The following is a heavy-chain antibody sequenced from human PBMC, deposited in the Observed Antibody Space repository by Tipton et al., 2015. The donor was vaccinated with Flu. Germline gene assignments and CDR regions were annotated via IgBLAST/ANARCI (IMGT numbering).Heavy chain of an antibody. CDR2: MSYSGRT. CDR1: GGSVRTYY. Sequence: TLSLTCTVSGGSVRTYYWTWIRQPPGKGLEWIGHMSYSGRTDYNPSLKSRVTISIDPSKNQFSLKLTSVTAADTAPYYCARDGGDYSKPYGLDVWGQGTTVTVSS. D-gene: IGHD4-11*01. J-gene: IGHJ6*02. CDR3: ARDGGDYSKPYGLDV. V-gene: IGHV4-59*02.